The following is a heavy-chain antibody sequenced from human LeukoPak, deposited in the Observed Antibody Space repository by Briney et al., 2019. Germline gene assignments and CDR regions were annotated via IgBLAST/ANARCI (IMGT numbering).Heavy chain of an antibody. CDR1: GGYISSNNW. Sequence: SETLSLTCAVSGGYISSNNWWSWVRQPPGKGLERIGEIYHSGSTNYNPSLKSRVTISVDKSKNQFSLKLGSVTAADTAVYYCASSQGYYYDSSGYYYFYWGQGTLVTVSS. V-gene: IGHV4-4*02. CDR3: ASSQGYYYDSSGYYYFY. J-gene: IGHJ4*02. D-gene: IGHD3-22*01. CDR2: IYHSGST.